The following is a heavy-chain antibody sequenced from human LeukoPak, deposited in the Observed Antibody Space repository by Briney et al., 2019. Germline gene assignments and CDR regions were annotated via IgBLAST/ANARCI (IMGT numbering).Heavy chain of an antibody. CDR1: GFTFSNYN. CDR2: ITSSSSII. J-gene: IGHJ4*02. D-gene: IGHD1-1*01. Sequence: GGSLRLSCAASGFTFSNYNMNWVRQAPGKGLEWVSYITSSSSIIYYADSVKGRFTISRDNAKNSLYLQMKSLRAEDTAVYYCARGPIAWTPFDSWGQGTLVTVSS. V-gene: IGHV3-48*01. CDR3: ARGPIAWTPFDS.